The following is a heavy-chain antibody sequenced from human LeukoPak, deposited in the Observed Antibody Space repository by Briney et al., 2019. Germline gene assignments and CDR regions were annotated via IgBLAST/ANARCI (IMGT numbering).Heavy chain of an antibody. V-gene: IGHV3-23*01. Sequence: GGSLRLSCAASGFTFTSYSMNWVRQAPGKGLEWVSAISGSGGSTYYADSVKGRFTISRDNSKNTLYLQMNSLRAEDTAVYYCAKDRRLDYGDGQYVYWGQGTLVTVSS. CDR2: ISGSGGST. CDR3: AKDRRLDYGDGQYVY. J-gene: IGHJ4*02. CDR1: GFTFTSYS. D-gene: IGHD4-17*01.